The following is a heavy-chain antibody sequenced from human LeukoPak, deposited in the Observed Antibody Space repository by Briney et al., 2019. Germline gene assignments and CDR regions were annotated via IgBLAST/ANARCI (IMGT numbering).Heavy chain of an antibody. Sequence: PSETLSLTGTVSGGSISSSSYYWGWIRQPPGKGLEWIGSIYYRGSTYYNPSLKSRVTMSVDTSKNQFSLKLSSVTAADTAVYYCARDIAAALYNWFDPWGQGTLVTVSS. CDR1: GGSISSSSYY. D-gene: IGHD6-13*01. CDR3: ARDIAAALYNWFDP. J-gene: IGHJ5*02. CDR2: IYYRGST. V-gene: IGHV4-39*07.